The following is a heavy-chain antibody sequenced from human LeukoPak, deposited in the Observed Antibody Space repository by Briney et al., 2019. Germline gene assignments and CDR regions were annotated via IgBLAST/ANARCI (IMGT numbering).Heavy chain of an antibody. Sequence: ASVKVSCKASGGTFSSYAISWVRQAPGQGLEWMGGIIPIFGTANYAQKFQGRVTITADESTSTAYMELSSLRSEDTAVYYCAVVVGATTYYFDYWGQGTLVTVSS. CDR1: GGTFSSYA. V-gene: IGHV1-69*13. J-gene: IGHJ4*02. D-gene: IGHD1-26*01. CDR2: IIPIFGTA. CDR3: AVVVGATTYYFDY.